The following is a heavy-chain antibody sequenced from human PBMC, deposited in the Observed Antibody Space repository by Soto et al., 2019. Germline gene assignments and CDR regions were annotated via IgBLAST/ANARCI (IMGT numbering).Heavy chain of an antibody. D-gene: IGHD2-15*01. CDR3: ARVPQIVVVVAANYYYYGMDV. CDR1: GGTFSSYA. Sequence: SVKVSCKASGGTFSSYAISWVRQAPGQGLEWMGGIIPIFGTANHAQKFQGRVTITADESTRTAYMELSSLRSEDTAVYYCARVPQIVVVVAANYYYYGMDVWG. CDR2: IIPIFGTA. V-gene: IGHV1-69*13. J-gene: IGHJ6*02.